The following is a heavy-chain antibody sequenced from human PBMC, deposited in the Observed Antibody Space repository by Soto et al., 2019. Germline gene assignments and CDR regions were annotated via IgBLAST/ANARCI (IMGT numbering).Heavy chain of an antibody. J-gene: IGHJ6*02. V-gene: IGHV3-11*01. Sequence: PGGSLRLSGAASGFTFSDYYMSWIRQAAGKGLEWVSYISSSGSTIYYADSVKGRFTISRDNAKNSLYLQMNSLRAEDTAVYYCARDKNYFTGLQGMDVRGQGTTVTVSS. CDR1: GFTFSDYY. CDR3: ARDKNYFTGLQGMDV. CDR2: ISSSGSTI. D-gene: IGHD3-9*01.